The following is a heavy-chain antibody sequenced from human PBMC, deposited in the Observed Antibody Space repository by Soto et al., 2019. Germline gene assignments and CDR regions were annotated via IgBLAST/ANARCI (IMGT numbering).Heavy chain of an antibody. D-gene: IGHD2-21*02. J-gene: IGHJ4*02. CDR1: GFTFSSYW. V-gene: IGHV3-74*01. CDR2: VKSDESTT. Sequence: VQLVASGGGLVQPGGSLRLSCAASGFTFSSYWMHWVRQGPGKGLVWVSRVKSDESTTSYVDSVKGRFTISRDNAKNTLYLQMSSLRVEDTALYYCVCFECGRTAVVTAMEANGYWGQGTLVTVSS. CDR3: VCFECGRTAVVTAMEANGY.